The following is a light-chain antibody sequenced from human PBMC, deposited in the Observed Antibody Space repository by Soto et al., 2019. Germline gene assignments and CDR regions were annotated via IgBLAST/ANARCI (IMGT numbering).Light chain of an antibody. CDR3: QQYNNWPPIFT. V-gene: IGKV3-15*01. J-gene: IGKJ3*01. Sequence: EIVMTQSPATLSVSPGERATLSCRASQSVSSNLAWYQQKPGQAPRLLIYGASTRATGIPARFSGSGSGTEFTLTISSLQSEDFAVYYCQQYNNWPPIFTFGPGTRWIXN. CDR1: QSVSSN. CDR2: GAS.